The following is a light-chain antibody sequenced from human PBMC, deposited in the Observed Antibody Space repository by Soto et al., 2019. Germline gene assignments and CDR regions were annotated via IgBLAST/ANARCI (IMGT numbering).Light chain of an antibody. J-gene: IGKJ1*01. V-gene: IGKV3-20*01. CDR1: QRASRQY. Sequence: VLTQSPDTRSLSPGERATLSCRASQRASRQYLSWYQQRPDQPPRLLIYGVSMRADGIPDRFSGSGSGSEFTLTINRLEPEDFAVYYCQDFDSPQWTFGQGTKVEIK. CDR2: GVS. CDR3: QDFDSPQWT.